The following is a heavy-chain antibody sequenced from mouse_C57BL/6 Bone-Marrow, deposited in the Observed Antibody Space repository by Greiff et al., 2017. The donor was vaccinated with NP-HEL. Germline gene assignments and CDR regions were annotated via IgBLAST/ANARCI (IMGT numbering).Heavy chain of an antibody. CDR1: GFNITDYY. V-gene: IGHV14-1*01. CDR3: TTYGNHLGFAY. J-gene: IGHJ3*01. D-gene: IGHD2-1*01. Sequence: VQLQQSGAELVRPGASVKLSCTASGFNITDYYMHWVKQRPEQGLEWIGRIDPEDGDTEYAPKFQGKATMTADTSSNTAYLQLSSLTSEDTAVYYCTTYGNHLGFAYWGQGTLVTVSA. CDR2: IDPEDGDT.